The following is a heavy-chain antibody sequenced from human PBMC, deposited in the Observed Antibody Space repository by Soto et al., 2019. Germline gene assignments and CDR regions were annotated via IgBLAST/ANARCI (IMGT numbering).Heavy chain of an antibody. CDR3: ARDGIGGTVFRGYLDY. D-gene: IGHD1-7*01. Sequence: ESGGGVVQPGTSLRLSCAVPGGIFHGYGMHWVRQAPGKGLEGVAIIRFDGSNEEYADSVKGRFTISRDNSKNTLYLQMNTLGAEDTAVYYCARDGIGGTVFRGYLDYWGRGSVVTVS. CDR2: IRFDGSNE. J-gene: IGHJ4*02. V-gene: IGHV3-33*01. CDR1: GGIFHGYG.